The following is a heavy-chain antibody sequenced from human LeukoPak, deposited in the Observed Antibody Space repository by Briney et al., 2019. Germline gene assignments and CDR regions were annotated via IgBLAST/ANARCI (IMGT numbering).Heavy chain of an antibody. V-gene: IGHV1-3*01. CDR1: GYTFTSYA. CDR3: ARGDILTGYPYYYYGMDV. CDR2: INAGNGNT. Sequence: GASVKVSCKASGYTFTSYAMHWVRQAPGQRLEWMGWINAGNGNTKYSQKFQGRVTITRDTSASTAYMELSSLRSEDTAVYYCARGDILTGYPYYYYGMDVWGQGTTVTVSS. D-gene: IGHD3-9*01. J-gene: IGHJ6*02.